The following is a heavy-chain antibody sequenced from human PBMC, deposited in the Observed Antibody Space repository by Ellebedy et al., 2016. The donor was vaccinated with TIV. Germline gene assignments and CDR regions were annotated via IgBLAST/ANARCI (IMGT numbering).Heavy chain of an antibody. D-gene: IGHD2-21*01. CDR2: LYPDAKT. CDR3: ARDPGGGGDFGDNWFDP. Sequence: PGGSLRLSCEASGIIVSDYFMNWVRQAPGKGLEWVSVLYPDAKTNYTDSVNGRFIVPRDSSKNTLYLQMNSLTAEDTAVYYCARDPGGGGDFGDNWFDPWGQGTLVTVPS. CDR1: GIIVSDYF. J-gene: IGHJ5*02. V-gene: IGHV3-66*01.